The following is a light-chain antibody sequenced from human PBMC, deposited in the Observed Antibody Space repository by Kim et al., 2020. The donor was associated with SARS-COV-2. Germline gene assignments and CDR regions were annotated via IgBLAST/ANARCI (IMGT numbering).Light chain of an antibody. CDR2: QDN. CDR3: QAWVSGTAV. J-gene: IGLJ3*02. CDR1: KLGDKY. V-gene: IGLV3-1*01. Sequence: SYELTQPPSVSVSPGQTASITCSGDKLGDKYACWYQQKPGQTSMLVMYQDNERPSGIPERYSGSNSGNTATLTISGTQAMDEADYYCQAWVSGTAVFGGGTKLTVL.